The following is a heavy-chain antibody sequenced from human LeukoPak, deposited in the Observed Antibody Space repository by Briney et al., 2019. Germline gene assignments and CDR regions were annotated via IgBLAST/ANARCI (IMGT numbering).Heavy chain of an antibody. J-gene: IGHJ1*01. CDR1: GFTSSDYW. CDR2: IKEDGSET. Sequence: GGSLRLSCAASGFTSSDYWMSWVRQAPGKGLEWVANIKEDGSETNYVDSVKGRFTISRDNAKNSLYLQMNSLRAEDTAVYYCARDWGVVTALFQHWGQGTLVTVSS. V-gene: IGHV3-7*01. D-gene: IGHD2-21*02. CDR3: ARDWGVVTALFQH.